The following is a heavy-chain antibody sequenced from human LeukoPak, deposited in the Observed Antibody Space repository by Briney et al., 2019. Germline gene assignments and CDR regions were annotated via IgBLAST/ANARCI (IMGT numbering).Heavy chain of an antibody. CDR1: GFTFSTYW. Sequence: GESLNISCASSGFTFSTYWMSWVRQAPGKGLEWVANIKQDGSEKYYVDSVKGRFTISRDNAKNSLYLKMNSLRAEDTAVYYCARGLFAFWSGFFYWGQGTLVTVSS. V-gene: IGHV3-7*01. CDR2: IKQDGSEK. CDR3: ARGLFAFWSGFFY. D-gene: IGHD3-3*01. J-gene: IGHJ4*02.